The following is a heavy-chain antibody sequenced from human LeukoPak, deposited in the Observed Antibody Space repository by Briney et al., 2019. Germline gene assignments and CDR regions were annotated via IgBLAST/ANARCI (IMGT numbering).Heavy chain of an antibody. CDR2: INPSGSST. D-gene: IGHD4-17*01. V-gene: IGHV1-46*01. CDR3: ARDKGVYGDYSEYFQH. J-gene: IGHJ1*01. Sequence: ASVKVSCKASGYSFTSYYMHWVRQAPGQGLEWMGLINPSGSSTTYAQKFQGRVTMTRDMFTSTDYMELTSLTSDDTAVYYCARDKGVYGDYSEYFQHWGQGTLVTVSS. CDR1: GYSFTSYY.